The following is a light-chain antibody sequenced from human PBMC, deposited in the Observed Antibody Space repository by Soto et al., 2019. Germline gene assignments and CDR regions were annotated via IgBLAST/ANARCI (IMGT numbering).Light chain of an antibody. CDR1: QSVSNY. J-gene: IGKJ4*01. Sequence: VLTQSPATRSLSPGERATLSCRASQSVSNYLAGYQQKPGQAPRLLIFDASNRAPGIPARFSGSGSGANVSLTISSLEPEVFAVYYYQQRKSQLTCGGGTNVEIK. V-gene: IGKV3-11*01. CDR3: QQRKSQLT. CDR2: DAS.